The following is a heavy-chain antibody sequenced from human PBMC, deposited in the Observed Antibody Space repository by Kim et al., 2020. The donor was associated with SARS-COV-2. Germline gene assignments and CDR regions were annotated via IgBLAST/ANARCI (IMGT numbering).Heavy chain of an antibody. J-gene: IGHJ6*02. CDR1: GFTVSSNY. V-gene: IGHV3-53*01. CDR2: IYSGGST. CDR3: ARDFPFWSGYYSYYGMDV. D-gene: IGHD3-3*01. Sequence: GGSLRLSCAASGFTVSSNYMSWVRQAPGKGLEWVSVIYSGGSTYYADSVKGRFTISRDNSKNTLYLQMNSLRAEDTAVYYCARDFPFWSGYYSYYGMDVWGQGTTVTVSS.